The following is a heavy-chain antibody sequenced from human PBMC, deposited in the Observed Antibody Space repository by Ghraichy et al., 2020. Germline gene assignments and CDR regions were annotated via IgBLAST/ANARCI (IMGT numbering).Heavy chain of an antibody. J-gene: IGHJ3*02. V-gene: IGHV3-23*01. CDR3: VNRIFGAIDAFDI. Sequence: GESLNISCAASGFTFSSYAMSWVRQAPGKGLEWVSAISGSGGSTYYADSVKGRFTISRDNSKNTLYLQMNSLRAEDTAVYYCVNRIFGAIDAFDIWGQGTMVTVSS. CDR2: ISGSGGST. D-gene: IGHD3-3*01. CDR1: GFTFSSYA.